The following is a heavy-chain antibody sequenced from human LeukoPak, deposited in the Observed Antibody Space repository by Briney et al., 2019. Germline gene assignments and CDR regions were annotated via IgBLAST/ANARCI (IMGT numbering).Heavy chain of an antibody. Sequence: PGGSLRLSCAASGFIFSSYSMKWVRQAPGKGLEWVSYISSSSTTIYYADSVKGRFTISRDNAKNSLYLQMNSLRAEDTAVYYCVRNLDFWGDSEDYWGQGTLVTVSS. J-gene: IGHJ4*02. CDR2: ISSSSTTI. CDR1: GFIFSSYS. D-gene: IGHD3-3*01. V-gene: IGHV3-48*01. CDR3: VRNLDFWGDSEDY.